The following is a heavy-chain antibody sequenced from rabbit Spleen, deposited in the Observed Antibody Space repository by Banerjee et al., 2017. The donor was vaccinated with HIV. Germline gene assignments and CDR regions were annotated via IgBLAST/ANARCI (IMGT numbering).Heavy chain of an antibody. V-gene: IGHV1S45*01. CDR2: IWTASDTT. CDR3: GRGSAAMTMVITGYFLNL. Sequence: QEQLKESGGGLVQPGGSLKLSCIASGVSFSGDSYMCWVRQAPGKGLEWIACIWTASDTTYYASWAKGRLTISKTSSTTVTLQMTSLTAADTATYFCGRGSAAMTMVITGYFLNLWGQGTLVTVS. D-gene: IGHD2-1*01. J-gene: IGHJ4*01. CDR1: GVSFSGDSY.